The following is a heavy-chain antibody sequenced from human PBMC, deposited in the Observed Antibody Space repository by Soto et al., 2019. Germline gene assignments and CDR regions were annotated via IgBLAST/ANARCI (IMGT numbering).Heavy chain of an antibody. CDR3: AKDRQFRSYYESAGHYND. J-gene: IGHJ4*02. CDR1: GFTFRNQD. D-gene: IGHD3-22*01. V-gene: IGHV3-23*01. Sequence: EVQLLESGGGLVQTGGSLRLTCVGSGFTFRNQDMRWVRQAPGKGLEWVSGISGRGGVTYYADSVKGRFTISRDNSKNTLYLQMNNLIANDTAVYYCAKDRQFRSYYESAGHYNDWGQGTLVTVSS. CDR2: ISGRGGVT.